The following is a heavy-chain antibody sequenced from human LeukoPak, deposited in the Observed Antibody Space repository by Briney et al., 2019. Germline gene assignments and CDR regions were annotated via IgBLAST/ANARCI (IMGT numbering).Heavy chain of an antibody. J-gene: IGHJ6*03. CDR3: ARRAQRMMVNYYYMDV. D-gene: IGHD5-18*01. V-gene: IGHV3-23*01. CDR2: ISGSGGST. Sequence: PGGSLRLSCAASGFTFSSYGMSWVRQAPGKGLEWASAISGSGGSTYYADSVKGRFTISRDNSKNTLYLQMNSLRAEDTAVYYCARRAQRMMVNYYYMDVWGKGTTVTVSS. CDR1: GFTFSSYG.